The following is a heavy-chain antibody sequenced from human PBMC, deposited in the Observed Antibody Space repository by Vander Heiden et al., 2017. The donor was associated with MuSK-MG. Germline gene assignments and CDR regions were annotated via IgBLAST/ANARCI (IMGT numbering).Heavy chain of an antibody. V-gene: IGHV4-34*01. CDR2: INHSGST. D-gene: IGHD3-16*01. Sequence: QVQLQQWGAGLLKPSETLSLTCAVYGGSFSGYYWICSRQPPGKGLEWIGEINHSGSTNYNPSLKSRGTISVDTSKNQFSLKLSSVTAADTAVYYCARGVTFGGVMRYYYGMDVWGQGTTVTVSS. CDR1: GGSFSGYY. J-gene: IGHJ6*02. CDR3: ARGVTFGGVMRYYYGMDV.